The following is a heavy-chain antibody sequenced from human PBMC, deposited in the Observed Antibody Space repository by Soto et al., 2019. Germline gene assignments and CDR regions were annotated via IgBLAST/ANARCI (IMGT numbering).Heavy chain of an antibody. D-gene: IGHD3-22*01. CDR2: ISGSSSTI. V-gene: IGHV3-48*01. CDR3: AKLPSSGFYYFDY. CDR1: GFTFSSYS. J-gene: IGHJ4*02. Sequence: GGSLRLSCAASGFTFSSYSMKWVRQAPGKGLEWVSYISGSSSTIYYADSVKGRFTISRDNAKNTLYLHMNGLRAEDTATYYCAKLPSSGFYYFDYWGQGTPVTVSS.